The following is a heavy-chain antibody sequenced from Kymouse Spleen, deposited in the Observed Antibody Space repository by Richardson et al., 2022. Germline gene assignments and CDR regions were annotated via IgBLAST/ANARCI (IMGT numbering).Heavy chain of an antibody. CDR1: GFTFSSYW. V-gene: IGHV3-74*01. J-gene: IGHJ6*02. D-gene: IGHD3-9*01. Sequence: EVQLVESGGGLVQPGGSLRLSCAASGFTFSSYWMHWVRQAPGKGLVWVSRINSDGSSTSYADSVKGRFTISRDNAKNTLYLQMNSLRAEDTAVYYCAREGYYDILTGYYLYYYGMDVWGQGTTVTVSS. CDR3: AREGYYDILTGYYLYYYGMDV. CDR2: INSDGSST.